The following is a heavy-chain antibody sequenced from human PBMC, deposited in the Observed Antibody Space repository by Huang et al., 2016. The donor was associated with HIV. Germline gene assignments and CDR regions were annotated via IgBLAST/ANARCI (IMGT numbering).Heavy chain of an antibody. CDR2: ISYDAKTK. J-gene: IGHJ4*02. CDR1: GFTFSSYG. CDR3: AKGGSAAAVLDF. D-gene: IGHD6-13*01. V-gene: IGHV3-30*18. Sequence: QVQLVESGGGVVQPGRSLRISCAASGFTFSSYGMHGVRQAPGKGLEGGEVISYDAKTKYYADSGKGRFSISRDNSKTTVYLQLNSLRLEDTAVYYCAKGGSAAAVLDFWGQGTLVTVSS.